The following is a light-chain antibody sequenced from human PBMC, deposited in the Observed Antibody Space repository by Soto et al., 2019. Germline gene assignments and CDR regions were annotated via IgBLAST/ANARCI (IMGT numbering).Light chain of an antibody. Sequence: QCALTRPPSVSGSPGQSVTISCTGTSTDFVSYNRVSWYQQPPGTAPKLMIYEVSKRPSGVPDRFSGSKSGNTASLTISGLQAADEADYYCSLYTSENAYVFGTGTKVTVL. CDR3: SLYTSENAYV. CDR2: EVS. CDR1: STDFVSYNR. V-gene: IGLV2-18*01. J-gene: IGLJ1*01.